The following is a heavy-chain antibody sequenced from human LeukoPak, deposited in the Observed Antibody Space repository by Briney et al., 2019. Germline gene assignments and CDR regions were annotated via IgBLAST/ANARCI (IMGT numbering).Heavy chain of an antibody. CDR1: APNLNRTW. CDR2: INQDGSEK. V-gene: IGHV3-7*01. J-gene: IGHJ4*02. Sequence: PGGSLRLSCAASAPNLNRTWMRWVSQAPGKGLEWVANINQDGSEKYYVDSVKGRFTISRDNAKSSLYLEMSGLRDEDTALYYCADPPSDYWGQGTLVAVSS. CDR3: ADPPSDY.